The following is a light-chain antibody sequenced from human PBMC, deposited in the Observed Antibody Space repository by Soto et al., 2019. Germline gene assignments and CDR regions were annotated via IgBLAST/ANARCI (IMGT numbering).Light chain of an antibody. Sequence: KQSPGTLSLSPWEKATLSCMASQSVGTNLAWYQQRPGQAPRLLISDASTRATGIPARFSGSGSGTDFTLTISRLEPEDYAVYYCQQYDTWPITVGQGTRLEIK. CDR1: QSVGTN. V-gene: IGKV3D-15*01. CDR2: DAS. CDR3: QQYDTWPIT. J-gene: IGKJ5*01.